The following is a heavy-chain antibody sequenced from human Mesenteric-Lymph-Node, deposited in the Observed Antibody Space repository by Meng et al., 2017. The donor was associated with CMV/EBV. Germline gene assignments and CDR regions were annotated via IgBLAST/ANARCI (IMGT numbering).Heavy chain of an antibody. CDR1: GFTFSNYD. CDR2: ISGSGSST. J-gene: IGHJ5*02. CDR3: AREWELLRRAWFDP. Sequence: GGSLRLSCAASGFTFSNYDINWVRQAPGKGLEWVSLISGSGSSTYYADSVKGRFTISRDNAKHSLYLQMSSLRAEDTAVYYWAREWELLRRAWFDPWGQGTLVTVSS. V-gene: IGHV3-48*03. D-gene: IGHD1-26*01.